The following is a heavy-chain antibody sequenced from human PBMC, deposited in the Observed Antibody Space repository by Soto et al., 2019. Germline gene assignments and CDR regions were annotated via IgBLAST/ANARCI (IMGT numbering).Heavy chain of an antibody. CDR2: ISWDGGST. D-gene: IGHD1-20*01. CDR1: GFTFYDYT. CDR3: AKALNWNYYYGMDV. V-gene: IGHV3-43*01. Sequence: GGSLRLSCAASGFTFYDYTMHWFRQAPGKGLEWVSLISWDGGSTYYADSVKGRFTISRDNSKNSLYLQMNSLRTEDTALYYCAKALNWNYYYGMDVWGQGTTVTVSS. J-gene: IGHJ6*02.